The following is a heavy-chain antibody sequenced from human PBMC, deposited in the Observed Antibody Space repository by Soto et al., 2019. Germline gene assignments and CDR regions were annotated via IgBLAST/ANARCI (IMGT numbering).Heavy chain of an antibody. CDR1: GGSFSGYY. D-gene: IGHD3-16*01. J-gene: IGHJ6*02. CDR2: INHSGST. V-gene: IGHV4-34*01. Sequence: SETLSLTCAVYGGSFSGYYWSWIRQPPGKGLEWIGEINHSGSTNYNPSLKSRVTISVDTSKNQFSLKLSSVTAADTAVYYCARRPRGNYYYGMDVWGQGTTVTVSS. CDR3: ARRPRGNYYYGMDV.